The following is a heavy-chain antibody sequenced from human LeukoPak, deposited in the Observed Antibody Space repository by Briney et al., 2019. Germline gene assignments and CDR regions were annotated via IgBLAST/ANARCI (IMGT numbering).Heavy chain of an antibody. Sequence: PGGSLRLSCAASGFTFSSYGMSWVRQAPGKGLEWVSAISGSGGSTYYADSVKGRFTISRDNAKNSLYLQMNSLRAEDTAVYYCARDKERQYQLLRPYYFDYWGQGTLVTVSS. V-gene: IGHV3-23*01. D-gene: IGHD2-2*01. CDR2: ISGSGGST. CDR3: ARDKERQYQLLRPYYFDY. CDR1: GFTFSSYG. J-gene: IGHJ4*02.